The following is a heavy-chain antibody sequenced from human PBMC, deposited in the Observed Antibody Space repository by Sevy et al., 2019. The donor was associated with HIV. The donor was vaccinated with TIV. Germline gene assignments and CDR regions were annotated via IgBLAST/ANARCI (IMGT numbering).Heavy chain of an antibody. D-gene: IGHD2-15*01. CDR3: ARADERISYFDY. J-gene: IGHJ4*02. Sequence: SETLSLTCAVYGGSFSGYYWSWIRQPPGKGLEWIGEINHSGSTNYNPSLKSRVTISVDTFKNQFSLKLSSVTAADTAVYYCARADERISYFDYWGQGTLVTVSS. CDR1: GGSFSGYY. CDR2: INHSGST. V-gene: IGHV4-34*01.